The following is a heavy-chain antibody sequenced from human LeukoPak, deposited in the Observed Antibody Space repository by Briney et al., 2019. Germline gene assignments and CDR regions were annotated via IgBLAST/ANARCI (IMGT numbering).Heavy chain of an antibody. Sequence: PGRSLRLSCAASGFTFSSYAMHWVRQAPGKGLEWVAVISYDGSNKYYADSVKGRFTISRDNSKNTLYLQVNSLRAEDTAVYYCASGSTVDIVATIKGVLWDYWGQGTLVTVSS. CDR3: ASGSTVDIVATIKGVLWDY. J-gene: IGHJ4*02. D-gene: IGHD5-12*01. CDR1: GFTFSSYA. V-gene: IGHV3-30*04. CDR2: ISYDGSNK.